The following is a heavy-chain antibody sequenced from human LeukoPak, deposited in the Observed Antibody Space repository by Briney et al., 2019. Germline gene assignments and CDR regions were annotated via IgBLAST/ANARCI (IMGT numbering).Heavy chain of an antibody. CDR3: ARDTSGVFQWLVFDH. CDR2: ISGDSGQI. Sequence: PGGSLRLSCAASGFVFDAFSMNWVRQAPGKGLEWVASISGDSGQIFNADSVRGRFTISRDNAENSVYLEVQSLTVEDTAVYYCARDTSGVFQWLVFDHWGQGVLVTVSS. CDR1: GFVFDAFS. V-gene: IGHV3-21*06. J-gene: IGHJ4*02. D-gene: IGHD6-19*01.